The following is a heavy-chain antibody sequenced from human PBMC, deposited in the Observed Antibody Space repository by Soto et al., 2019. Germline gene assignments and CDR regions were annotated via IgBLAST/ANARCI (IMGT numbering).Heavy chain of an antibody. Sequence: SVKVSCKASGGTFSSYAISCVRQAPGQVLEWMGGIIPIFGTANYAQKFQGRVTITADESTSTAYMELSSLRSEDTAVYYCARDQLGRYNWNYMGAFDIWGQGTMVTVSS. D-gene: IGHD1-7*01. CDR3: ARDQLGRYNWNYMGAFDI. CDR1: GGTFSSYA. J-gene: IGHJ3*02. V-gene: IGHV1-69*13. CDR2: IIPIFGTA.